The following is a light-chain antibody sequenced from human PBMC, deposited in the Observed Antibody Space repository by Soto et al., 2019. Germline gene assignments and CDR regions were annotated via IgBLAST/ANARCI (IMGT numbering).Light chain of an antibody. CDR1: QSVSSY. Sequence: VLTQSPATLSLSPGERATLSCRASQSVSSYLAWYQQKPGQAPRLLIYDTSNRATGIPARFSGSRSGTDFTLTISSLEPEDFAVYYCQQRSNWLPITFGQGTRLEIK. J-gene: IGKJ5*01. CDR2: DTS. CDR3: QQRSNWLPIT. V-gene: IGKV3-11*01.